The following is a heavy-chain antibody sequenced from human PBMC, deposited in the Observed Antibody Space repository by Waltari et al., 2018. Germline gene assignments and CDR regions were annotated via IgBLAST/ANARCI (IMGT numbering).Heavy chain of an antibody. D-gene: IGHD3-22*01. CDR3: ARVYYDSSGYYYEYYFDY. CDR2: INPKSGGT. V-gene: IGHV1-2*02. CDR1: GYTFTGYY. J-gene: IGHJ4*02. Sequence: QVQLVQSGAEVKKPGASVKVSCKASGYTFTGYYMHWVRQAPGQGLEWMGWINPKSGGTNYAQKCQGRVTMTRDTSISTAYMELSRLRSDDTAVYYCARVYYDSSGYYYEYYFDYWGQGTLVTVSS.